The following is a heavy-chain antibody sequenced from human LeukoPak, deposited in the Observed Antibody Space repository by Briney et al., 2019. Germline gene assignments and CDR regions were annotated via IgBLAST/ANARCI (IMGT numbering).Heavy chain of an antibody. J-gene: IGHJ4*02. V-gene: IGHV4-30-4*01. CDR1: GVSISSADYY. CDR2: SSYSGST. CDR3: GRDCVSGIDY. Sequence: SETLSLTCTVSGVSISSADYYWSWIRQPPGKGLEWIGYSSYSGSTSYNPSLNSRVTISVDTSKNQFSLRLSSVTAADTAVYYCGRDCVSGIDYGARESWSPSPQ. D-gene: IGHD5/OR15-5a*01.